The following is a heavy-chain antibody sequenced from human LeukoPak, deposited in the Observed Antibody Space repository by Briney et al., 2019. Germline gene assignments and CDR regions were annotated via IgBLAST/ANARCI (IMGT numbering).Heavy chain of an antibody. J-gene: IGHJ3*02. D-gene: IGHD2-21*02. V-gene: IGHV3-7*03. CDR3: AKGGHCGGDCHNDAFDI. Sequence: PGGSLRLSCAASGFTFSSYWMSWVRQAPGKGLEWVANIKQDGSEKYYVDSVKGRFTISRDNSKNTLYLQMNSLRAEDTAVYYCAKGGHCGGDCHNDAFDIWGQGTMVTVSS. CDR2: IKQDGSEK. CDR1: GFTFSSYW.